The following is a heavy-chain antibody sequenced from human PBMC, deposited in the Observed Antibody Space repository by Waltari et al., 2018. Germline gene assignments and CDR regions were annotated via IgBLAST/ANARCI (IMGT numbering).Heavy chain of an antibody. Sequence: QVQLQESGPGLVKPSQTLSLTCTVSGGSISSGGYYWSWIRQHPGKGLEWIGYIYYSGRTYCNPSRKSRVTISVDTSKNQFSLKLSSVTAADTAVYYCARGVGDYGSYYFDYWGQGTLVTVSS. J-gene: IGHJ4*02. CDR3: ARGVGDYGSYYFDY. CDR2: IYYSGRT. V-gene: IGHV4-31*03. D-gene: IGHD4-17*01. CDR1: GGSISSGGYY.